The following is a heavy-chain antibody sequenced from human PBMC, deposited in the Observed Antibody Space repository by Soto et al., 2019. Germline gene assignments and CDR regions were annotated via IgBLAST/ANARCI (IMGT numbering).Heavy chain of an antibody. CDR1: GFTFSSYG. Sequence: QVQLVESGGGVVQPGRSLRLSCAASGFTFSSYGMHWVRQAPGKGLEWVTVISYDGSNKLYADSVKGRFTISRDNSKNTLYLQMNSLRAEDTAVYYCAKEGEYSGSPIFDYWGQGTLVTVSS. J-gene: IGHJ4*02. D-gene: IGHD1-26*01. V-gene: IGHV3-30*18. CDR2: ISYDGSNK. CDR3: AKEGEYSGSPIFDY.